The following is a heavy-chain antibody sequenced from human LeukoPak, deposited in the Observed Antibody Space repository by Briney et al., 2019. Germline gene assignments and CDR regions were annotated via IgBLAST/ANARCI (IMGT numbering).Heavy chain of an antibody. CDR3: ARVYALSTFPYYYYGMDV. V-gene: IGHV1-8*01. CDR2: MNPNSGNT. J-gene: IGHJ6*02. CDR1: GYTFTSYD. Sequence: ASVKVSCKASGYTFTSYDINWVRQATGQGLEWMGWMNPNSGNTGYAQKFQGRVTMTRNTSISTAYMELSSLRSEDTAVYYCARVYALSTFPYYYYGMDVWGQGTTVTVSS. D-gene: IGHD3-16*01.